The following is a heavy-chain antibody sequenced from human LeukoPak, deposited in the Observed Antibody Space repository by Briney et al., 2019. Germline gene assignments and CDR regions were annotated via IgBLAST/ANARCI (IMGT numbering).Heavy chain of an antibody. CDR2: IYPGDSDT. J-gene: IGHJ4*02. Sequence: GESLKISCKGSGYRFTTYWIGWVRQMPGKGLEWMGIIYPGDSDTRYSPSFQGQVTISADKSISTAYLQWSRLKASDTAMYYCANGLKPYYFDYWGQGTLVTVSS. CDR1: GYRFTTYW. CDR3: ANGLKPYYFDY. D-gene: IGHD3-16*01. V-gene: IGHV5-51*01.